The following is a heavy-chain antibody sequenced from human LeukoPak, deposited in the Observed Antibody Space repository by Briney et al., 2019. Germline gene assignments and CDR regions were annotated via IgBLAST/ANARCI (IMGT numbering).Heavy chain of an antibody. CDR3: ATTDTAMARFDY. D-gene: IGHD5-18*01. Sequence: SETLSLTCTVSGGSISSSSYYWGWIRQPPGKGLEGIVSIYSSASTYYNPSLKSRVTISSDTSTNQFSLKLSCVTATDTAVYYCATTDTAMARFDYWGQGTLVTVSS. V-gene: IGHV4-39*07. CDR1: GGSISSSSYY. CDR2: IYSSAST. J-gene: IGHJ4*02.